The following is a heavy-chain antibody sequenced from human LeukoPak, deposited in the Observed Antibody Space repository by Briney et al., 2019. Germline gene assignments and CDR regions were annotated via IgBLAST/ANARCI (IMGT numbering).Heavy chain of an antibody. CDR1: GFTFRTSG. D-gene: IGHD3-9*01. CDR2: IYSGGST. V-gene: IGHV3-66*01. Sequence: GGSLRRSCAASGFTFRTSGRNWVRQAPGKGLEWVSVIYSGGSTYYADSVKGRFTISRDNSKNTLYLQMNSLRAEDTAVYYCARESRGYDILTGKYHRGYYSYYMDVWGKGTTVTVSS. CDR3: ARESRGYDILTGKYHRGYYSYYMDV. J-gene: IGHJ6*03.